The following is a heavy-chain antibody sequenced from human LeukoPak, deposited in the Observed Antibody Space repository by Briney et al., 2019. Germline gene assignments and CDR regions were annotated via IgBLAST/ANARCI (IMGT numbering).Heavy chain of an antibody. CDR2: LYSGGST. CDR1: GFTVSSNY. D-gene: IGHD4-17*01. V-gene: IGHV3-53*01. CDR3: ATYAAYGDFFDY. J-gene: IGHJ4*02. Sequence: TGGSLRLSCAASGFTVSSNYMSWVRQAPGKGLEWVSVLYSGGSTYYADSVKGRFTISRDNSKNTLYLQMNSLRAEDTAVYYCATYAAYGDFFDYWGQGTLVTVSS.